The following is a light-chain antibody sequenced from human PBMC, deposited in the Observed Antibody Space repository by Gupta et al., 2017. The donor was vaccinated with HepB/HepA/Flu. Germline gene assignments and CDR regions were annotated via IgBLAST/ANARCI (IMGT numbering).Light chain of an antibody. J-gene: IGLJ3*02. Sequence: QSVLPQPPSASGTPGQRATISRSGSSSNIGSNYVYWYQQLPGTAPKLLIYRNNQRPSGVPDRFSGSKSGTSASLAISGLRSEDEADYYCAAWDDSLSGWVFGGGTKLTVL. CDR3: AAWDDSLSGWV. CDR2: RNN. CDR1: SSNIGSNY. V-gene: IGLV1-47*01.